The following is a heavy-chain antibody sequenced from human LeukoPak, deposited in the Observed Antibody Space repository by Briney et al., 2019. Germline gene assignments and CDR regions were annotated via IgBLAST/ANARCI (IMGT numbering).Heavy chain of an antibody. CDR3: ARGSLYYDFWSGPDY. CDR1: GFTFNTYS. CDR2: ISSSSSYI. J-gene: IGHJ4*02. V-gene: IGHV3-21*01. Sequence: GGSLRLSCAASGFTFNTYSMNWVRQAPGEGLEWVSSISSSSSYIYYADSVRGRFTISRDNAKNSLYLQMHSQRAEDTAVYYCARGSLYYDFWSGPDYWGQGTLVTVSS. D-gene: IGHD3-3*01.